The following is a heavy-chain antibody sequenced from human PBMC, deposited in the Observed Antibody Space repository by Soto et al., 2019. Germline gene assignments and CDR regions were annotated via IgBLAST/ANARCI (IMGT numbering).Heavy chain of an antibody. D-gene: IGHD1-7*01. J-gene: IGHJ4*02. Sequence: EVQLSESGGGLVQPGGSLRLSCAASGFTFSRYGMSWVRQAPGKGLEWVSAITGSGDSTYYADSVKGRFTISRDSSNHTVYLQMNSLRADDTAVYYCVKLRLELLYLDSWGLGALVIVSS. CDR1: GFTFSRYG. CDR2: ITGSGDST. CDR3: VKLRLELLYLDS. V-gene: IGHV3-23*01.